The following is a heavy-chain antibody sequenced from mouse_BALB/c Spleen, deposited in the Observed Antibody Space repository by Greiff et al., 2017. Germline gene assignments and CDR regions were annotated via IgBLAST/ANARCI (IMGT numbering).Heavy chain of an antibody. Sequence: DVKLVESGGGLVQPGGSRKLSCAASGFTFSSFGMHWVRQAPEKGLEWVAYISSGSSTIYYADTVKGRFTISRDNPKNTLFLQMTSLRSEDTAMYYCARSGVYFDYWGQGTTLTVSS. J-gene: IGHJ2*01. CDR2: ISSGSSTI. V-gene: IGHV5-17*02. CDR1: GFTFSSFG. CDR3: ARSGVYFDY.